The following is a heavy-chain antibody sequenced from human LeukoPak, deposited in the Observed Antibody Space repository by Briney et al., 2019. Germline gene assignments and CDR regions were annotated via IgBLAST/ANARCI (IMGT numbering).Heavy chain of an antibody. CDR3: ATSDYGIYAYYAVDV. D-gene: IGHD4-17*01. CDR1: GFTFSSFG. CDR2: ISYDGSNK. Sequence: GGSLRLSCTASGFTFSSFGMHWVRQAPGKGLEWVAVISYDGSNKNYADSVKGRFTISRDNSKNTLYLQMNSLRPEDTAVYYCATSDYGIYAYYAVDVWGQGTTVTVSS. J-gene: IGHJ6*02. V-gene: IGHV3-30*03.